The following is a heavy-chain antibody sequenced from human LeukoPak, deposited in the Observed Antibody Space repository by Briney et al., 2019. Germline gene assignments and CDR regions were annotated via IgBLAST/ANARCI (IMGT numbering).Heavy chain of an antibody. J-gene: IGHJ6*02. CDR1: GFTIGPYA. D-gene: IGHD2/OR15-2a*01. Sequence: GGSLRLSCAASGFTIGPYAMYWVRQGPGRGLEWVSVIKADGSGTFYADSVRGRFTASRDNSKNSLYLQMNSLTSEDTALYYCATWAFYHNLDVWGQGTTVIVSS. CDR2: IKADGSGT. V-gene: IGHV3-43*02. CDR3: ATWAFYHNLDV.